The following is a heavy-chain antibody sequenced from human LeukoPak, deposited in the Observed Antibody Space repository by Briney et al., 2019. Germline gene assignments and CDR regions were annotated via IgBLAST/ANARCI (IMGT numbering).Heavy chain of an antibody. V-gene: IGHV4-31*03. CDR2: IYYSGST. CDR3: ASTLVRRRFLERLLLGIDY. J-gene: IGHJ4*02. Sequence: SETLSLTCTVSGGSISSGGYYWSWIRQHPGKGLEWIGYIYYSGSTYYNPSLKSRVTISVDTSKNQFSLKLSSVTAADTAVYYCASTLVRRRFLERLLLGIDYWGQGTLVTVSS. D-gene: IGHD3-3*01. CDR1: GGSISSGGYY.